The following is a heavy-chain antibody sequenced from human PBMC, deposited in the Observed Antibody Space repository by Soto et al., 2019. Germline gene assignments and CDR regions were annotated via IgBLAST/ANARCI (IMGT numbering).Heavy chain of an antibody. CDR2: INPSGGST. D-gene: IGHD3-9*01. J-gene: IGHJ4*02. CDR3: AREYFDMLTGYYSHEY. Sequence: ASVKVSCKASGYTFTSYYRHWVRQAPGQGLEWMGIINPSGGSTSYAPKFQGRVTFTRDTSASTTYMEVSSLRSEDTAVYYCAREYFDMLTGYYSHEYWGQGTLVTVSS. V-gene: IGHV1-46*01. CDR1: GYTFTSYY.